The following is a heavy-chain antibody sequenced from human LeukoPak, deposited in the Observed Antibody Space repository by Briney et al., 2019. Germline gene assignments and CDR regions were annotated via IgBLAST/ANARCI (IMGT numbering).Heavy chain of an antibody. J-gene: IGHJ4*02. CDR1: GFTFSNAW. V-gene: IGHV3-15*01. D-gene: IGHD1-26*01. CDR3: AILRGPWEGFDY. CDR2: IKSKTDGGTT. Sequence: GGSLRLSCAASGFTFSNAWMSWVRQAPGKGLEWVGRIKSKTDGGTTDYAAPVKGRFTISRDDSKNTLYLQMNSLKTEDTAVYYCAILRGPWEGFDYWGQGTLVTVSS.